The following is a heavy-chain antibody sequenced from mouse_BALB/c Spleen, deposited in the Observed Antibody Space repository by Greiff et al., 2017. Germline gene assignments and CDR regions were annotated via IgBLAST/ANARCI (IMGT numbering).Heavy chain of an antibody. CDR3: ERARAARARAMDY. Sequence: EVKLQESGTGLVRPGASVKMSCKASGYTFTSYWMHWVKQRPGQGLEWIGAIYPGNSDTSYNQKFKGKAKLTAVTYTSTAYMELSSRTNEDAAVYYYERARAARARAMDYWGQGTSVTVSA. CDR1: GYTFTSYW. V-gene: IGHV1-5*01. J-gene: IGHJ4*01. CDR2: IYPGNSDT. D-gene: IGHD3-1*01.